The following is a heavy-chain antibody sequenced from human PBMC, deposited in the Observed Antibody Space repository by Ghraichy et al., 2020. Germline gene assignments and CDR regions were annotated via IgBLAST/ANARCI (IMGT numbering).Heavy chain of an antibody. Sequence: GESLNISCAASGFTFSSYWMSWVRQAPGKGLEWVANIKQDGSEKYYVDSVKGRFTISRDNAKNSLYLQMNSLRAEDTAVYYCARAYGDFDYWGQGTLVTVSS. CDR2: IKQDGSEK. D-gene: IGHD4-17*01. CDR1: GFTFSSYW. J-gene: IGHJ4*02. V-gene: IGHV3-7*01. CDR3: ARAYGDFDY.